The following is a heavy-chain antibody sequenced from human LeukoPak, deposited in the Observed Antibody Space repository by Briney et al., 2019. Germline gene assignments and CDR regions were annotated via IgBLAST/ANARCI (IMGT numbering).Heavy chain of an antibody. V-gene: IGHV3-48*02. CDR1: GFTFSSYS. J-gene: IGHJ4*02. Sequence: PGGSLGLSCAASGFTFSSYSINWVRQAPGKGLEWVSYISSSSTISYADPVKGRFTISRDNANNSLYLQMNSLRDEDTAVYYCARGGTSSSLAYWGQGTLVTVSS. CDR2: ISSSSTI. D-gene: IGHD4-23*01. CDR3: ARGGTSSSLAY.